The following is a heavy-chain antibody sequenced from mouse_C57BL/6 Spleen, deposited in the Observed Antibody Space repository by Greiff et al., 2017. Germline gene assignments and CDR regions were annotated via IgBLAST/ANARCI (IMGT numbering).Heavy chain of an antibody. CDR3: ARGGSTMVTTNYAMDY. V-gene: IGHV1-80*01. CDR1: GYSFSSYW. CDR2: FYPGDGDT. D-gene: IGHD2-2*01. Sequence: VQLQQSGAELVKPGASVKISCKASGYSFSSYWMNWVKQRPGKGLEWIGQFYPGDGDTNYNGKFKGKATLTADKSSSTAYMQLSSLTSEDSAVYFSARGGSTMVTTNYAMDYWGQGTSVTVSS. J-gene: IGHJ4*01.